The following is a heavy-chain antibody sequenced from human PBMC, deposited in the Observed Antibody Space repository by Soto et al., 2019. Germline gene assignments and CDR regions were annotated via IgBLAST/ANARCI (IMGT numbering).Heavy chain of an antibody. CDR3: ARLAYSSSWYGIDY. CDR2: IYSTGST. CDR1: GASISSSDHY. J-gene: IGHJ4*02. V-gene: IGHV4-39*07. D-gene: IGHD6-13*01. Sequence: SETLSLTCTVSGASISSSDHYWGWVRQPPGEGLEWIGNIYSTGSTNYNPSLKSRVTISVDTSKNQFSLKLSSVTAADTAVYHCARLAYSSSWYGIDYWGQGTLVTVSS.